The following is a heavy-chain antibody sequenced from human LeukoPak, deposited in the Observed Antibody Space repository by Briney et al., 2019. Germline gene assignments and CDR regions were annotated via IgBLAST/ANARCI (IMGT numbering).Heavy chain of an antibody. D-gene: IGHD6-19*01. V-gene: IGHV4-61*08. Sequence: SETLSLTCTVSGGSISRGDYYWNWIRQPPGKGLEWIGYIYYSGSTNYNPSLKSRVTISVDTSKNQFSLKLSSVTAADTAAYYCARGGIAVAGTFDYWGQGTLVTVSS. CDR2: IYYSGST. CDR3: ARGGIAVAGTFDY. J-gene: IGHJ4*02. CDR1: GGSISRGDYY.